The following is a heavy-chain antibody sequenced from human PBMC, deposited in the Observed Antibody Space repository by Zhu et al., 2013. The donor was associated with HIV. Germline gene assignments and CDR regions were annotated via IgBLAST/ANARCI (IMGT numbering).Heavy chain of an antibody. J-gene: IGHJ4*02. CDR2: IVVGSGNT. CDR1: GFTFTSSA. Sequence: QLVQSGPEVKKPGTSVKVSCKASGFTFTSSAVQWVRQARGQRLEWIGWIVVGSGNTNYAQKFQERVTITRDMSTSTAYMELSSLRSEDTAVYYCAAGRSGLYPQYSGSSLGFDYWGQGTLVTVSS. V-gene: IGHV1-58*01. CDR3: AAGRSGLYPQYSGSSLGFDY. D-gene: IGHD1-26*01.